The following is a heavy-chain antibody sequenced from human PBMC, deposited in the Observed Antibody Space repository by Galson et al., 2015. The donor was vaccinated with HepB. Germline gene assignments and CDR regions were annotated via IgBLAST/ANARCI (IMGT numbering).Heavy chain of an antibody. Sequence: SLRLSCAASGFTFSNYGMHWVRQAPGKGLEWVAIIYYDGSETFYGDSVKGRFTISRDNSNNTLFLQMNNVRVGDTAVYFCARTPGVARFDWANIDFWGQGTLVTVAS. V-gene: IGHV3-33*08. CDR2: IYYDGSET. J-gene: IGHJ4*02. D-gene: IGHD3-9*01. CDR1: GFTFSNYG. CDR3: ARTPGVARFDWANIDF.